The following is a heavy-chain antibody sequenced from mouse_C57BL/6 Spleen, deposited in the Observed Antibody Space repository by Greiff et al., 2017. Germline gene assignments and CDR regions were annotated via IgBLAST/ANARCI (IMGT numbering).Heavy chain of an antibody. CDR2: IDPSDSAT. J-gene: IGHJ3*01. CDR3: ARSRNYDGAWFAY. Sequence: VQLQQPGAELVRPGSSVKLSCKASGYTFTSYWMHWVKQRPIQGLEWIGNIDPSDSATHYNQKFTDKATLTVDKSSRTAYMQLSRLTSEDSAVEYCARSRNYDGAWFAYWGQGTLVTVSA. D-gene: IGHD1-1*01. V-gene: IGHV1-52*01. CDR1: GYTFTSYW.